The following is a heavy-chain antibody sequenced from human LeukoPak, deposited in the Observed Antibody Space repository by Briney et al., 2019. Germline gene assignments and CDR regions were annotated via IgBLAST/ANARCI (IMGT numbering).Heavy chain of an antibody. V-gene: IGHV1-2*02. Sequence: ASVKVSCKASGYTFTGYYMHWVRQAPGQGLEWMGWINPNSGGTNYAQKFQGRVTMTRDTSISTAYMELSRLRSDDTAVYYCARDPRVVHYYYYGMDVWGQGTTVTVS. CDR1: GYTFTGYY. D-gene: IGHD2-2*01. J-gene: IGHJ6*02. CDR2: INPNSGGT. CDR3: ARDPRVVHYYYYGMDV.